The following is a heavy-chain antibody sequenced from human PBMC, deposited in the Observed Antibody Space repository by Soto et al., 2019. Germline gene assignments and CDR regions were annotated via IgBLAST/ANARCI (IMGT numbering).Heavy chain of an antibody. D-gene: IGHD6-6*01. J-gene: IGHJ6*02. CDR1: GYTFTGYY. CDR2: INPNSGGT. CDR3: ARLGSSPYYYYGMDV. Sequence: QVQLVQSGAEVKKPGASVKVSCKASGYTFTGYYMHWVRQAPGQGLEWMGWINPNSGGTNYAQKFQGRVTMTRDTSISTAYMELRRLRSDDTAVYYCARLGSSPYYYYGMDVWGQGTTVTVSS. V-gene: IGHV1-2*02.